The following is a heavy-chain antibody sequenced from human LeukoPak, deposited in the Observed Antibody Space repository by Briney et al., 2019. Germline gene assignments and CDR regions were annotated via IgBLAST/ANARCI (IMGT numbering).Heavy chain of an antibody. Sequence: GGSLRLSRAASGFTFSTYSMNWVRQAPGKGLEWVSCISSNSGYIYYADSLKGRFTISRDNAKNSLYLQMNSLRAEDTAVYYCARSRYCSSTSCPSGEYWGQGTPVTVSS. J-gene: IGHJ4*02. CDR3: ARSRYCSSTSCPSGEY. D-gene: IGHD2-2*01. CDR2: ISSNSGYI. V-gene: IGHV3-21*01. CDR1: GFTFSTYS.